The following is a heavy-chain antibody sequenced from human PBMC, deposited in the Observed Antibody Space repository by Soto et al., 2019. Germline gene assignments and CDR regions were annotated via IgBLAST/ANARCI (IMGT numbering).Heavy chain of an antibody. CDR2: ITVSGSST. CDR1: GFTFNNYA. V-gene: IGHV3-23*01. CDR3: AKSPSSCTGGCLDP. Sequence: GGSLRLPCAASGFTFNNYAMNWVRKGPGKGVEWVSGITVSGSSTYYAGSVKGRFTISRANSKNTLYLEMNSLRAEDSALYYFAKSPSSCTGGCLDPWGQGTLLTVSS. J-gene: IGHJ5*02. D-gene: IGHD3-16*01.